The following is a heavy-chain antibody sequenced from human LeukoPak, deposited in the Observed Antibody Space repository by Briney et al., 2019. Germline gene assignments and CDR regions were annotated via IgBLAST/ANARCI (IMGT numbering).Heavy chain of an antibody. CDR2: INPNSGGT. CDR1: VYTFTGYY. J-gene: IGHJ4*02. Sequence: ASATVSCKASVYTFTGYYIHWVRQAPGQGLEWMGWINPNSGGTNYAQKFQGRVSMTRDTSISTAYMELSRLTSDDTAVYYCARDAIVRDYSNSDFWGQGTLVTVSS. V-gene: IGHV1-2*02. D-gene: IGHD4-11*01. CDR3: ARDAIVRDYSNSDF.